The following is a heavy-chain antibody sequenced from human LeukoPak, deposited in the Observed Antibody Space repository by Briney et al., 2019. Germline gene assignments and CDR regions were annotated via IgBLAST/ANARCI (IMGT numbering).Heavy chain of an antibody. D-gene: IGHD2-15*01. CDR2: IYYSGST. Sequence: SETLSLTCTVSGGSISSYYWSWIRQPPGKGLEWIGYIYYSGSTNYNPSLKSRVTISVDTSKNQFSLKLSSVTAADTAVCYCARDSCSGGSCYWHYWGQGTLVTVSS. CDR1: GGSISSYY. V-gene: IGHV4-59*01. CDR3: ARDSCSGGSCYWHY. J-gene: IGHJ4*02.